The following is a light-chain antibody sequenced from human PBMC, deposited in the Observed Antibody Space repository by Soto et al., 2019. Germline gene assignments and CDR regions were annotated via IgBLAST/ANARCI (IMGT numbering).Light chain of an antibody. J-gene: IGLJ3*02. CDR1: SSNIGGNS. CDR3: SSFAGANIWV. V-gene: IGLV1-51*01. CDR2: DDD. Sequence: QSVMTQPPSVSAAPGQRVTISCSGSSSNIGGNSVSWYQQLPGTAPKLLIYDDDKRPSGVPNRFSGSKSGNTASLTVSGLQSEDEASYYCSSFAGANIWVFGGGTKLTVL.